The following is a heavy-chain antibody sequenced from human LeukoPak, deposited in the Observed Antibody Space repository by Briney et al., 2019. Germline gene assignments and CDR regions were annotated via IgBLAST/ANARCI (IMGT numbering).Heavy chain of an antibody. CDR1: GGTFSSYA. CDR2: IIPIFGTA. D-gene: IGHD3-10*01. J-gene: IGHJ5*02. Sequence: SVKLSCKASGGTFSSYAISWVRQAPGQGLEWMGGIIPIFGTANYAQKFQSRVTISADESTSTAYMELSTLRSEDTAVYYCARVEGMVRGVINWSDPWGQGTLVTVSS. CDR3: ARVEGMVRGVINWSDP. V-gene: IGHV1-69*13.